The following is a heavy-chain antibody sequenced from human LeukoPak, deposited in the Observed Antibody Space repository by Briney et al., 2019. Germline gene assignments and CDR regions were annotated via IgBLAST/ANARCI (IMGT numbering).Heavy chain of an antibody. CDR1: GFTFSSSW. Sequence: GSLRLSCAASGFTFSSSWMHWVRQAPGKGLEWIGHIYNSGSTNYNPSLKGRVTMSVATSKNQFSLHLSSVTAADTAVYYCARSAFLVTAPGLYYFDYWGRGTLVAVSS. CDR2: IYNSGST. V-gene: IGHV4-59*12. D-gene: IGHD6-13*01. J-gene: IGHJ4*02. CDR3: ARSAFLVTAPGLYYFDY.